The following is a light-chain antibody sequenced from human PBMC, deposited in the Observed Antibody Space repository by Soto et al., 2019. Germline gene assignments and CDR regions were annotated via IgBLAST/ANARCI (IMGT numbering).Light chain of an antibody. CDR2: MVS. V-gene: IGKV2-28*01. Sequence: DIVLTQSPLSLPVIPGEPASISCRSSQSLLHSNGYTYLDWYLQKPGQSPQLLIYMVSNRASGVSDRFSGSGSGTDFTLKISRVAAEDVGVYYCMQALQTRTFGQGTKLEIK. CDR3: MQALQTRT. CDR1: QSLLHSNGYTY. J-gene: IGKJ2*01.